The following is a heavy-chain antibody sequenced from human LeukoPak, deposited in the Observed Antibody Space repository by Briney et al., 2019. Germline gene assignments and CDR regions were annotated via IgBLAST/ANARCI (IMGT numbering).Heavy chain of an antibody. V-gene: IGHV4-59*01. CDR1: GDSISNYY. CDR2: MYNRGST. Sequence: SETLSLTCTVSGDSISNYYWSWIRQSPGKKLEWIGYMYNRGSTIYNPSLRSRVTISTDTSKNQFSLRLTSVTAADTAVYYCARAEKAVTGTLDYWGQGTLITVSS. J-gene: IGHJ4*02. D-gene: IGHD6-19*01. CDR3: ARAEKAVTGTLDY.